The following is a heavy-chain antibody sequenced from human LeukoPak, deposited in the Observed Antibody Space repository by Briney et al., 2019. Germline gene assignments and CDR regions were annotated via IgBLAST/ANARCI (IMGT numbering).Heavy chain of an antibody. CDR2: INPNSGGT. CDR1: GYTFTGYY. D-gene: IGHD3-22*01. J-gene: IGHJ4*02. Sequence: ASVKVSCKASGYTFTGYYMHWVRQAPGQGLEWMGRINPNSGGTNYAQKIQGRVTMTRDTSISTAYMELSRLRSDDTAVYYCATDAYYYDSSGYSTSVHYFDYWGQGTLVTVSS. CDR3: ATDAYYYDSSGYSTSVHYFDY. V-gene: IGHV1-2*06.